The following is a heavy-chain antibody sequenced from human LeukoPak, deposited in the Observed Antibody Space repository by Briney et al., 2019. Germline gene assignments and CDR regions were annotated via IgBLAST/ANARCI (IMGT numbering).Heavy chain of an antibody. V-gene: IGHV3-23*01. CDR1: GFTFSSYA. CDR2: IIGRGDGT. CDR3: AKVVRGILTGSYDY. D-gene: IGHD3-9*01. Sequence: GGSLRLSCAASGFTFSSYAMTWVRQAPGKGLDWVSTIIGRGDGTYYADSVKGRFTISRDNSKNTLYLQMNSLRAEDTAVYYCAKVVRGILTGSYDYWGQGTLVIVSS. J-gene: IGHJ4*02.